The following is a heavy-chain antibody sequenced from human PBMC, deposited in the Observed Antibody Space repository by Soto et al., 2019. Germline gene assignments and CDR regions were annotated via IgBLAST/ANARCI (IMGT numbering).Heavy chain of an antibody. V-gene: IGHV3-74*01. CDR3: ARAGDYYYYYMDV. J-gene: IGHJ6*03. CDR1: GFTFSSYW. CDR2: INSDGSST. Sequence: GGSLRLSCAASGFTFSSYWMHWVRQAPGKGLVWVSRINSDGSSTSYADSVKGRFTISRDNAKNTLYLQMNSLRAEDTAVYYCARAGDYYYYYMDVWGKGTTVTVSS.